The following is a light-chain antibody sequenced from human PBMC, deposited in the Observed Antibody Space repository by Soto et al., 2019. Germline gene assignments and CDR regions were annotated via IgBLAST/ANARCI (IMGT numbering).Light chain of an antibody. J-gene: IGKJ4*01. CDR2: GAS. CDR3: QQYHKWPPFT. Sequence: EVVLTQSPGTLSLSPGERATLSCRASQSLDSTSLAWYQQKPGQSPRLVIYGASSRAIGIAARFSGSGSGTEFTLTISSLQSEDFGVYYCQQYHKWPPFTFGGGTVVDIK. CDR1: QSLDST. V-gene: IGKV3-15*01.